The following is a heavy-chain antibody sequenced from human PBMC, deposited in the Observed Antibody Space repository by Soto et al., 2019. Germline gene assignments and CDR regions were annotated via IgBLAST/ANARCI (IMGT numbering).Heavy chain of an antibody. D-gene: IGHD2-2*01. CDR2: ISSSSSYI. CDR3: ARGETEDIVVVPAGLDV. J-gene: IGHJ6*04. V-gene: IGHV3-21*01. CDR1: GFTFSSYS. Sequence: GGSLRLSCAASGFTFSSYSMNWVRQAPGKGLEWVSSISSSSSYIYYADSVKGRFTISRDNAKNSLYLQMNSLRAEDTAVYYCARGETEDIVVVPAGLDVWGKGTTVTVSS.